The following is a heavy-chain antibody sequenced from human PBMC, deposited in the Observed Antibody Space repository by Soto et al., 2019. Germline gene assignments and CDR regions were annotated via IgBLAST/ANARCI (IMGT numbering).Heavy chain of an antibody. Sequence: QVQLQESGPGLVKPSETLSLTCTVSGGSVNSDRYYWTWIRQPPGKRMEWIGSLYYSGSTNYNPSLKSRVTISVDTSKNKCSLRLRSVTAADTAGYFCARESREFRSSGGLAGWGQGTTVTVSS. D-gene: IGHD3-10*01. V-gene: IGHV4-61*01. CDR2: LYYSGST. J-gene: IGHJ6*02. CDR1: GGSVNSDRYY. CDR3: ARESREFRSSGGLAG.